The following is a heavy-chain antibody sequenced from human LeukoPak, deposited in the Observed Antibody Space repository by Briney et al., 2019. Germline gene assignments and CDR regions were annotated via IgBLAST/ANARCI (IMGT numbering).Heavy chain of an antibody. CDR3: ARGTVGASYDY. D-gene: IGHD1-26*01. J-gene: IGHJ4*02. Sequence: SETLSLTCTVSGGSISSYYWSWIRQPPGKGLEWIGYICYSGSTNYNPSLKSRVTISVDTSKNQFSLKLSSVTAADTAVYYCARGTVGASYDYWGQGTLVTVSS. V-gene: IGHV4-59*01. CDR2: ICYSGST. CDR1: GGSISSYY.